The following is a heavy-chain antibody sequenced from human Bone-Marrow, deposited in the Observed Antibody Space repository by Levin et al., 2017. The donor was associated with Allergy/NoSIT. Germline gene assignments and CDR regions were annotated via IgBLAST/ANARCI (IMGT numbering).Heavy chain of an antibody. CDR3: AKIFTVGSGDNWFDP. CDR2: ITGSGANT. Sequence: GESLKISCAASRFIFSNYAMSWVRQAPGKGLEWTSAITGSGANTYYAVSVRGRFTISRDSSKNTLYLQMNSLRAEDTAVYYCAKIFTVGSGDNWFDPWGQGTLVTVSS. V-gene: IGHV3-23*01. CDR1: RFIFSNYA. D-gene: IGHD6-19*01. J-gene: IGHJ5*02.